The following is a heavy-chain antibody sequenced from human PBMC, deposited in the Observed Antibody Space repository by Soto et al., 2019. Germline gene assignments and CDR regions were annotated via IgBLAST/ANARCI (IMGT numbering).Heavy chain of an antibody. Sequence: ASVKVSCKASGYTFTGYYMHWVRQAPGQGLEWMGWINSNSGGTNYAQKFQGWVTMTRDTSISTAYMELSRLRSDDTAVYYCARDGYYYDSSGYYYYFDYWGQGTLVTVSS. J-gene: IGHJ4*02. V-gene: IGHV1-2*04. D-gene: IGHD3-22*01. CDR3: ARDGYYYDSSGYYYYFDY. CDR2: INSNSGGT. CDR1: GYTFTGYY.